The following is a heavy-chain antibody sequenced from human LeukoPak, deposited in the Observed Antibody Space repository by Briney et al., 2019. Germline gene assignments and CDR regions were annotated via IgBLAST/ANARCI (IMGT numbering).Heavy chain of an antibody. CDR3: ALFSRGSDY. V-gene: IGHV4-34*01. Sequence: SETLSLTCAVSGESFSDFYWNWIRQPPGKGLEWIGEINHSGITKYNPSLKSRLTMSVDTSRSRFSLKLTSVTTADTAVYYCALFSRGSDYWGQGTLITVSS. D-gene: IGHD1-26*01. J-gene: IGHJ4*02. CDR2: INHSGIT. CDR1: GESFSDFY.